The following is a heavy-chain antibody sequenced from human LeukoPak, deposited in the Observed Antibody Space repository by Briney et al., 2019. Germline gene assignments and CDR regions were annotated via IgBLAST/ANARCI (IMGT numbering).Heavy chain of an antibody. J-gene: IGHJ3*02. V-gene: IGHV3-30*18. CDR2: ISYDGSNK. CDR3: AKDMKWFGELLIGDAFDI. Sequence: GGSLRLSCAASGFTFSSYGMHWVRQAPGKGLEWVAVISYDGSNKYYADSVKGRFTISRDNSMNTLYLQMNSLRAEDTAVYYCAKDMKWFGELLIGDAFDIWGQGTMVTVSS. CDR1: GFTFSSYG. D-gene: IGHD3-10*01.